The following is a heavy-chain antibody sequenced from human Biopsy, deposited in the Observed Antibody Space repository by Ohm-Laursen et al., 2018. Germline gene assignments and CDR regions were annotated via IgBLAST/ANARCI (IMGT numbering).Heavy chain of an antibody. Sequence: TLSLTCTVSGGSISSHYWSWIRQPPGKGLEWIGYIYNRGITKYNSSLKSRVAISVGTSKNQFSLTVRSVTAADTAMYYCARGQDSSYLAYGMDVWGQGTTVTVSS. V-gene: IGHV4-59*11. J-gene: IGHJ6*02. CDR1: GGSISSHY. CDR3: ARGQDSSYLAYGMDV. CDR2: IYNRGIT. D-gene: IGHD6-19*01.